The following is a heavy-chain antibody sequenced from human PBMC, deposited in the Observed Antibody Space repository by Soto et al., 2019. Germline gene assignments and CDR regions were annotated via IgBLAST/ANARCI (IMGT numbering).Heavy chain of an antibody. CDR2: IIPIFGTA. J-gene: IGHJ6*02. CDR3: ARRREGYYYYGMDV. Sequence: SVKISCKASGGTFSSYAISWVRQAPGQGLEWMGGIIPIFGTANYAQKFQGRVTITADESTSTAYMELSSLRSEDTAVYYCARRREGYYYYGMDVWGQGTTVTVSS. V-gene: IGHV1-69*13. CDR1: GGTFSSYA. D-gene: IGHD1-26*01.